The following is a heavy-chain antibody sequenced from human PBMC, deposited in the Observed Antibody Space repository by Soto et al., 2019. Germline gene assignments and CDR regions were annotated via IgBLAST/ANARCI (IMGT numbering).Heavy chain of an antibody. V-gene: IGHV2-5*02. CDR1: GFSLSTRGAG. CDR3: AHRGLAATGTNAFDI. J-gene: IGHJ3*02. D-gene: IGHD6-13*01. Sequence: QITLKESGPTLVKPTQPLTLTCTFSGFSLSTRGAGVGWIRQPPGKALEWLALIYWDDDKRYSPSLKTSLTITKDTPKNQVGLTMTNMEPVDTATYYCAHRGLAATGTNAFDIWGRGTMVTVSS. CDR2: IYWDDDK.